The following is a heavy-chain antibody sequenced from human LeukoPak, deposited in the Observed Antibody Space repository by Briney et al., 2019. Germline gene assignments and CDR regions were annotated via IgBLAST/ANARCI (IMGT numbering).Heavy chain of an antibody. CDR2: VKNYVST. V-gene: IGHV3-74*01. D-gene: IGHD1-14*01. Sequence: GGSLRLSCVVSGFTSGFTFSSRWMHWVRQAPGKGLVLVSLVKNYVSTHYADSVNCRCTVSRDNAKKPLYVQMNNLRVEDTALYFCHHLWYTSNWGQGTLVTVSS. CDR1: GFTFSSRW. J-gene: IGHJ4*02. CDR3: HHLWYTSN.